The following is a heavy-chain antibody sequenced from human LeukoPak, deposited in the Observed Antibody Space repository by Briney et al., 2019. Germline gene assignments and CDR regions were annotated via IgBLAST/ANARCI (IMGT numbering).Heavy chain of an antibody. D-gene: IGHD6-13*01. V-gene: IGHV1-3*01. Sequence: ASVKVSCKASGYTFTSYAMHWVRQAPGQSLEWMGWINAGNGNTKYSQKFQGRVTITRDTSTSTAYMELRSLRSDDTAVYYCARVLAAAGTNYFDYWGQGTLVTVSS. CDR3: ARVLAAAGTNYFDY. CDR1: GYTFTSYA. CDR2: INAGNGNT. J-gene: IGHJ4*02.